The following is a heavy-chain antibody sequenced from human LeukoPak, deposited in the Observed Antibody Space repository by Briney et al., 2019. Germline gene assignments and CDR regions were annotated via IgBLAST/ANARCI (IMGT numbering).Heavy chain of an antibody. CDR3: AKDRYYGSGSYYAYYYYGMDV. CDR1: GFTFSSYA. J-gene: IGHJ6*02. CDR2: ISGSGGST. D-gene: IGHD3-10*01. Sequence: GGSLRLSCAASGFTFSSYAMSWVRQAPGKGLEWVSAISGSGGSTHYADSVKGRFTISRDNSKNTLYLQMNSLRAEDTAVYYCAKDRYYGSGSYYAYYYYGMDVWGQGTTVTVSS. V-gene: IGHV3-23*01.